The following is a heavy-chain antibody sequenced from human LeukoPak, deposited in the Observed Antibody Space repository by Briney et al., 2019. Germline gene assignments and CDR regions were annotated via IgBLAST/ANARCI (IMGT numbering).Heavy chain of an antibody. D-gene: IGHD6-19*01. CDR3: ARQEQWLAYY. V-gene: IGHV4-34*01. Sequence: PSETLSLTCAVYGGSFSGYYWSWIRQPPGKGLEWIGEINHSGSTNYNPSLKSRVTISVDTSKNQFSLKLRSVTAADTAVYYCARQEQWLAYYWGQGTLVTVSS. CDR1: GGSFSGYY. CDR2: INHSGST. J-gene: IGHJ4*02.